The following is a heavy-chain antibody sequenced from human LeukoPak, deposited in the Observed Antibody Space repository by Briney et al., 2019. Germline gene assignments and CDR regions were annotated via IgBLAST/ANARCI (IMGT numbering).Heavy chain of an antibody. J-gene: IGHJ1*01. CDR1: VGTFSSYA. D-gene: IGHD2-15*01. Sequence: SVKVSCKASVGTFSSYAISWVRQAPGQGLEWMGGIIAIFGTANYARKFQGRVTITTDESTSTAYMELSSLRSEDTAVYYCASGKDIVVVVAADKAAEYFQHWGQGTLVTVSS. V-gene: IGHV1-69*05. CDR2: IIAIFGTA. CDR3: ASGKDIVVVVAADKAAEYFQH.